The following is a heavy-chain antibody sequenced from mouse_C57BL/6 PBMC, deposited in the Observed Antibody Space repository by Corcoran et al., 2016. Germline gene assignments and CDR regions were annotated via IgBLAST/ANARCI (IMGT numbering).Heavy chain of an antibody. CDR3: ARGTTVVAKDWDFDV. Sequence: QIQLVQSGPELKKPGETVKISCKPSGYTFTTYGMRWVQQAPGKGLMWKGWINTYSGVPTYADDFKGRFAFFLVSSASTAYLPINNLKNEDTATYFCARGTTVVAKDWDFDVWGTGTTVTVSS. D-gene: IGHD1-1*01. CDR1: GYTFTTYG. V-gene: IGHV9-3*01. J-gene: IGHJ1*03. CDR2: INTYSGVP.